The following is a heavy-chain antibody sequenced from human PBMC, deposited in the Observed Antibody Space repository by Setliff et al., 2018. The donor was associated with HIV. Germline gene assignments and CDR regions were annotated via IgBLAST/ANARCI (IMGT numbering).Heavy chain of an antibody. V-gene: IGHV4-59*01. CDR1: GGSISSYY. CDR2: IYYTGST. Sequence: PSETLSLTCTVSGGSISSYYWSWIRQRPGQGLEWIGYIYYTGSTNYDTYLKSQVTISLATSKDQFSLKLNSVTAADTAVYDCARSDNYYAGSGNNDVGLDCFDIWGQGTMVTVSS. CDR3: ARSDNYYAGSGNNDVGLDCFDI. D-gene: IGHD3-10*01. J-gene: IGHJ3*02.